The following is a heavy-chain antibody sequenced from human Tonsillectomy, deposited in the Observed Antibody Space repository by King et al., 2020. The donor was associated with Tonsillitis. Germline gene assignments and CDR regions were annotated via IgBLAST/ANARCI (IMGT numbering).Heavy chain of an antibody. Sequence: VQLVESGGGVVQPWRSLRLSCAASGFTFSSYAMHWVRQAPGQGLEWVAVISYDGSNKYYADSVKGRFTISRDNSKNTLYLQMNSLRAEDTAVYYCARDWYCSGGSCYSSWFDPWGQGTLVTVSS. CDR1: GFTFSSYA. CDR3: ARDWYCSGGSCYSSWFDP. D-gene: IGHD2-15*01. CDR2: ISYDGSNK. V-gene: IGHV3-30*01. J-gene: IGHJ5*02.